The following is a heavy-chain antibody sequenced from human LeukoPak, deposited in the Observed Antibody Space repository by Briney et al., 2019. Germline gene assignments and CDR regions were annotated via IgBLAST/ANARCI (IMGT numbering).Heavy chain of an antibody. J-gene: IGHJ4*02. V-gene: IGHV1-2*02. Sequence: GASVKVSCKASGYTFTGYYMHWVRQAPGQGLEWMGWINPNSGGTNYAQKFQGRVTMTRGTSISTAYMELSRLRSDDTAVYYCARVKSSGYFEFDYWGQGTLVTVSS. CDR3: ARVKSSGYFEFDY. CDR1: GYTFTGYY. CDR2: INPNSGGT. D-gene: IGHD3-22*01.